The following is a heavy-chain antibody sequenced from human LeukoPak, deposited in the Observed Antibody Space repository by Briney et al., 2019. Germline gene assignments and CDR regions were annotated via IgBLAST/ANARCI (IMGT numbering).Heavy chain of an antibody. CDR1: GFTLSSYS. CDR2: ISSSSSTI. Sequence: GGSLRLSCAASGFTLSSYSMNWVRQAPGKGLEWVSYISSSSSTIYYADSVKGRFTISRDNAKNSLYLQMNSLRAEDTAVYYCARAGYSNYLDYWGQGTLVTVSS. V-gene: IGHV3-48*04. D-gene: IGHD4-11*01. CDR3: ARAGYSNYLDY. J-gene: IGHJ4*02.